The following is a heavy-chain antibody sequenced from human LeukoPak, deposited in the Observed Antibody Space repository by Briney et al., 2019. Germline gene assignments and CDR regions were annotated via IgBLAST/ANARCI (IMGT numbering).Heavy chain of an antibody. CDR1: GFTFSTHS. CDR3: ARMPHCSAATCPSGY. CDR2: INDRSTYI. D-gene: IGHD2-15*01. J-gene: IGHJ4*02. V-gene: IGHV3-21*01. Sequence: PGGSLRLSCAASGFTFSTHSMNWVRQAPGKGLEWVSSINDRSTYIFYADSVKGRFTFSRDNAKSSLYLQMNSLRPEDTAVYYCARMPHCSAATCPSGYWGRGTLVTVSS.